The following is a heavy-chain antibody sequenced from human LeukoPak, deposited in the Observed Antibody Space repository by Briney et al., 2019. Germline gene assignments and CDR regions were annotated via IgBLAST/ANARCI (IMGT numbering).Heavy chain of an antibody. CDR3: AKAAGKENGYDFWFEH. CDR1: GFTFSSYA. V-gene: IGHV3-30-3*01. CDR2: ISYDGSNK. D-gene: IGHD3-3*01. Sequence: GGSLRLSCAASGFTFSSYAMHWVRQAPGKGLEWVAVISYDGSNKYYADSVKGRFTISRDNSKSTLYLQMNSLRVEDTAVYYCAKAAGKENGYDFWFEHWGQGTLVTVSS. J-gene: IGHJ5*02.